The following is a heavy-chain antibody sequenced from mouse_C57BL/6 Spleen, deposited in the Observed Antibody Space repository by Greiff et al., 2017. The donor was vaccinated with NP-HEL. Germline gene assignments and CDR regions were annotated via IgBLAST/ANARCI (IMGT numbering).Heavy chain of an antibody. CDR2: IYPRSGNT. CDR1: GYTFTSYG. Sequence: VKLMESGAELARPGASVKLSCKASGYTFTSYGISWVKQRTGQGLEWIGEIYPRSGNTYYNEKFKGKATLTADKSSSTAYMELRSLTSEDSAVYFCARILGGAMDYWGQGTSVTVSS. V-gene: IGHV1-81*01. CDR3: ARILGGAMDY. J-gene: IGHJ4*01.